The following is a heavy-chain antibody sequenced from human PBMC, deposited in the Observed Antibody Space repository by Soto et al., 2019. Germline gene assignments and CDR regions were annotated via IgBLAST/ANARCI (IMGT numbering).Heavy chain of an antibody. CDR1: GGTFSSYA. V-gene: IGHV1-69*12. J-gene: IGHJ4*02. Sequence: QVQLVQSGAEVKKPGSSVKVSCKASGGTFSSYAISWVRQAPGQGLEWMGGIIPIFGTANYAQKFQGKVTITADESTSTAYMELSSLRSEDTAVYYCASLGDYYGSGSYERDYWGQGTLVTVSS. D-gene: IGHD3-10*01. CDR3: ASLGDYYGSGSYERDY. CDR2: IIPIFGTA.